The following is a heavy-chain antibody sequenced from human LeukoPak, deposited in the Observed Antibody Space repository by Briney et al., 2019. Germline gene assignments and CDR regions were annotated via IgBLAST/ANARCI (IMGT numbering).Heavy chain of an antibody. J-gene: IGHJ4*02. V-gene: IGHV4-59*01. Sequence: SETLSLTCTVSGGSIRSYYWSWIRQPPGKGLEWIGYIYYSGSTNYNPSLKSRVTISVDTSKNQFSLKLSSVTAADTAVYYCARGGLYSSGWNLSYWGQGTLVTVSS. CDR2: IYYSGST. CDR3: ARGGLYSSGWNLSY. CDR1: GGSIRSYY. D-gene: IGHD6-19*01.